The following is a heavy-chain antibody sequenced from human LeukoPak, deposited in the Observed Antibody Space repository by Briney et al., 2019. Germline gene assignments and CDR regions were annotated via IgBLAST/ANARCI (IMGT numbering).Heavy chain of an antibody. CDR3: ARGGYYGSGNDFRFDP. CDR1: GGSFSGYY. J-gene: IGHJ5*02. CDR2: VHNSGST. V-gene: IGHV4-59*01. D-gene: IGHD3-10*01. Sequence: SETLSLTCAVHGGSFSGYYWSWIRQPPGKGLEWIGYVHNSGSTTYNPSLKSRVTISVDTSKSQFSLRLSSVTAADTAIYYCARGGYYGSGNDFRFDPWGQGTLVTVSS.